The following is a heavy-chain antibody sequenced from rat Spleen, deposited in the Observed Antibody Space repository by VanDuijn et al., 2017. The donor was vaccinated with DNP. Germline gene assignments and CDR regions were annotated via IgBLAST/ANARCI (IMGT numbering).Heavy chain of an antibody. CDR2: ISYDVSNT. J-gene: IGHJ2*01. D-gene: IGHD1-11*01. Sequence: EVKLVESGGGLVQPGRSLKLSCAASGFNFNDYWMGWVRQAPTKGLEWVASISYDVSNTYYRDSVKGRFTISRDNAKSTLYLQMDSLRSEDTATYYCARQAYAYYFDYWGQGVMVTVSS. CDR1: GFNFNDYW. V-gene: IGHV5-29*01. CDR3: ARQAYAYYFDY.